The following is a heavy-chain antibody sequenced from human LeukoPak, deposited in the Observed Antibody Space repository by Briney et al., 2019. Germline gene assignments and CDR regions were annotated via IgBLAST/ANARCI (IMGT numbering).Heavy chain of an antibody. D-gene: IGHD6-19*01. V-gene: IGHV1-69*04. J-gene: IGHJ4*02. CDR1: GGTFSSYA. Sequence: GASVKVSCTASGGTFSSYAISWVRQAPGQGLEWMGRIIPILGIANYAQKFQGRVTITADKSTSTAYMELSSLRSEDTAVYYCARVRRGSSGWFYFDYWGQGALVTVSS. CDR3: ARVRRGSSGWFYFDY. CDR2: IIPILGIA.